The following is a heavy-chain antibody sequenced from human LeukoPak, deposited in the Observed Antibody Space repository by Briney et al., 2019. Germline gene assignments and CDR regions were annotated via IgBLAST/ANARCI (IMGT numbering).Heavy chain of an antibody. CDR2: ISGDGGST. J-gene: IGHJ4*02. Sequence: PGRSLRLSCAASGFTLSNYGMHWVRQAPGKGLEWVSLISGDGGSTYYADSVKGRFTISRDNSKKSLYLQMNSLGTEDTALYYCAKDTAVAGRGGYFDHWGQGTLVTVSS. CDR1: GFTLSNYG. D-gene: IGHD6-19*01. CDR3: AKDTAVAGRGGYFDH. V-gene: IGHV3-43*02.